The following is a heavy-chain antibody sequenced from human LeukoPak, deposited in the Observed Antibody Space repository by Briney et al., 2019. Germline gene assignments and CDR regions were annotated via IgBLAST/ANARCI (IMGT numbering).Heavy chain of an antibody. D-gene: IGHD2-15*01. CDR2: IYPGDSDT. Sequence: GESLKISCKGSGYSFTRYWIGWVRQMPGKGLEWMGIIYPGDSDTRYSPSFQGQVTISADKSISTAYLQWSSLRASDTAMYYCARLAGAVVVAATSLAGWFDPWGQGTLVTVSS. J-gene: IGHJ5*02. CDR3: ARLAGAVVVAATSLAGWFDP. CDR1: GYSFTRYW. V-gene: IGHV5-51*01.